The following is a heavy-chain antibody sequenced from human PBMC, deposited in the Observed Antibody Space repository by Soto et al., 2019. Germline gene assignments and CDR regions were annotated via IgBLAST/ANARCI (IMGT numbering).Heavy chain of an antibody. CDR1: GFTFSSYA. V-gene: IGHV3-23*01. CDR2: ISGSGGST. D-gene: IGHD6-25*01. CDR3: AKGGGRLPQMGGGDY. J-gene: IGHJ4*02. Sequence: EVQLLESGGGLVQPGGSLRLSCAASGFTFSSYAMSWVRQAPGKGLEWVSAISGSGGSTYYADSVKGRFTISRDNSKNTLYLQMNGLRAGDTAVYYWAKGGGRLPQMGGGDYWGQGTLVTVSS.